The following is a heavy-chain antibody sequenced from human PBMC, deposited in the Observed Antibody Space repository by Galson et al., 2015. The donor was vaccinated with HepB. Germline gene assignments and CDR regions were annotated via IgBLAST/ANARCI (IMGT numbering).Heavy chain of an antibody. V-gene: IGHV3-9*01. CDR1: GFSFDDYA. CDR2: ISWNSGSV. D-gene: IGHD2-2*01. CDR3: AKIGGGWSSTSCSFVDY. J-gene: IGHJ4*02. Sequence: SLRLSCAASGFSFDDYAMHWVRHAPGKGLEWVSGISWNSGSVGYADSVKGRFTISRDNAKNSLYLQMNGLRAEDTALYYCAKIGGGWSSTSCSFVDYWGQGTLVTVSS.